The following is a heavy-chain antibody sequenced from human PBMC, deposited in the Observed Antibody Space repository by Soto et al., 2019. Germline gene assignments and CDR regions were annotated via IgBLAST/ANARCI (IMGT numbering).Heavy chain of an antibody. V-gene: IGHV3-9*01. D-gene: IGHD3-3*01. CDR3: AKSPRPTLLRFLDYGMDV. CDR2: ISWKSDSI. Sequence: TGGSLRLSCAVSGFTFDDYGMHWVRLAPGKXLEWVTAISWKSDSIGYADSVKGRFTVSRDNAKNSLYLEMTSLRAEDTALYYCAKSPRPTLLRFLDYGMDVWGQGTTVTVSS. CDR1: GFTFDDYG. J-gene: IGHJ6*02.